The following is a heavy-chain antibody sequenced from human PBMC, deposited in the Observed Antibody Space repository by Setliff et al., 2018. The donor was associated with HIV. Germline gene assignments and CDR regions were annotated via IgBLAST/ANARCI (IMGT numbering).Heavy chain of an antibody. CDR3: ARQITMVRGVYQPYYYYMDV. V-gene: IGHV4-59*08. D-gene: IGHD3-10*01. CDR1: GGSISSYY. Sequence: PSETLSLTCTVSGGSISSYYWSWIRQPPGKGLEWIGYIYTSGDTNYNPSLKSRVTISADMSKNQFSLKLSSVTAADTAVYYCARQITMVRGVYQPYYYYMDVWGKGTTVTVSS. CDR2: IYTSGDT. J-gene: IGHJ6*03.